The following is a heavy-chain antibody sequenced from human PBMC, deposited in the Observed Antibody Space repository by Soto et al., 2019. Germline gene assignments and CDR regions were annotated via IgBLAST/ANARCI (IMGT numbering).Heavy chain of an antibody. CDR1: GYTFTSYG. Sequence: ASVKVSCKASGYTFTSYGISWVRQAPGQGLEWMGWISAYNGNTNYAQKLQGRVTMTTDTSTSTAYMELRSLISDDTAVYYCARDSIAAAGTPTLSYWGQGTLVTAPQ. J-gene: IGHJ4*02. V-gene: IGHV1-18*01. CDR3: ARDSIAAAGTPTLSY. CDR2: ISAYNGNT. D-gene: IGHD6-13*01.